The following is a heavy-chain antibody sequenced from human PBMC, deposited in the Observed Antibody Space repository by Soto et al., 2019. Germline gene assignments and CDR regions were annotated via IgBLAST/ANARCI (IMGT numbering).Heavy chain of an antibody. J-gene: IGHJ6*02. CDR1: GYSFTGYY. V-gene: IGHV1-2*04. CDR2: INPKSGGT. D-gene: IGHD6-6*01. CDR3: ARGSSFSLGLARYYAMDV. Sequence: ASVKVSCKASGYSFTGYYMHWVRQAPGQGLEWMGWINPKSGGTNSAQKFQGWVTMTRDTSISTAYMEVSSLKSDDTAVYYCARGSSFSLGLARYYAMDVWGQGTTVTVSS.